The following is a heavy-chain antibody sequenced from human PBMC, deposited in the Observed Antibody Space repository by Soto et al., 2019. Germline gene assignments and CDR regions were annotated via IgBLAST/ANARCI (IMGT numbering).Heavy chain of an antibody. V-gene: IGHV4-59*08. CDR3: ARRGKKSFYYYMDV. J-gene: IGHJ6*03. Sequence: SETLSLTCTVSGGTISSYDWTWVRQSPGKGLEWIGYVFSSGSTNYNPSLESRVTISLDTSKNQFSLKVISVTAADTAVYYCARRGKKSFYYYMDVWGKGTTVTVSS. CDR1: GGTISSYD. CDR2: VFSSGST.